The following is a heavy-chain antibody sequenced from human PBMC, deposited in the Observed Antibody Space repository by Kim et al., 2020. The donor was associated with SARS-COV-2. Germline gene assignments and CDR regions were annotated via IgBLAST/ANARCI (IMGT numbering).Heavy chain of an antibody. CDR1: GGTFSSYA. CDR3: ARSATEMATILYFDY. CDR2: IIPIFGTA. Sequence: SVKVSCKASGGTFSSYAISWVRQAPGQGLEWMGGIIPIFGTANYAQKFQGRVTITADESTSTAYMELSSLRSEDTAVYYCARSATEMATILYFDYWGQGTLVTVSS. J-gene: IGHJ4*02. V-gene: IGHV1-69*13. D-gene: IGHD5-12*01.